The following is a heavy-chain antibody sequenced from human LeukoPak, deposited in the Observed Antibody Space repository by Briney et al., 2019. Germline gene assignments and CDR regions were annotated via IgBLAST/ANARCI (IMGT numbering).Heavy chain of an antibody. J-gene: IGHJ5*02. Sequence: ASVKVSCKASGYTFIIYSMHWVRQAPGQRLEWMGWINAVNGNTEYSQRFQGRVTITRDTSASTAYMELSSLRSEDTAMYFCLREGGVPPWTWGQGTLVTVSS. CDR3: LREGGVPPWT. CDR2: INAVNGNT. V-gene: IGHV1-3*01. D-gene: IGHD1-1*01. CDR1: GYTFIIYS.